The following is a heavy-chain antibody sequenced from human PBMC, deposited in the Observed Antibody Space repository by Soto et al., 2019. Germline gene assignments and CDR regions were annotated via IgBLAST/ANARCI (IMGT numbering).Heavy chain of an antibody. CDR2: ISSTTNYI. Sequence: GSLRLSCAASGFTFTRYSMNWVRQAPGKGLEWVSSISSTTNYIYYADSMKGRFTVSRDNAKNSVYLEMNSLSAEDTALYYCARESEDLTSNFDYWGQGTMVTVSS. V-gene: IGHV3-21*01. CDR1: GFTFTRYS. J-gene: IGHJ4*03. CDR3: ARESEDLTSNFDY.